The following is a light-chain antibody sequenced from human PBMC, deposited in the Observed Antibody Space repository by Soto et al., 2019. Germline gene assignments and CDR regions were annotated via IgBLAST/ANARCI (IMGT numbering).Light chain of an antibody. CDR3: HQYHSYSST. J-gene: IGKJ1*01. V-gene: IGKV1-5*01. CDR2: DAS. Sequence: EIRMKQLPATLSASVGDRVTITCRASQGLSPSLAWYQQKPGKAPKPLTYDASSLPSGVQSRFSGSGSGPESTLPISSLQPDDFATYSCHQYHSYSSTFGQGTYV. CDR1: QGLSPS.